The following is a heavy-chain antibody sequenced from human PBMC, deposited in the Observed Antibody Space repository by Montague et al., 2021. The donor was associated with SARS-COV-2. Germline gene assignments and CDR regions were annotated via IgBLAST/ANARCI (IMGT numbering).Heavy chain of an antibody. Sequence: SETLSLTCAVYTEAFNGYYWTWIRQPPGKGLEWIGEVSHPGSAKYNPSLKSRVTISADTSKNQVSLKMTSVTTADTAVYYCARDSGECSRTTCYRPYYYGLAVWGQGTTVTVSS. CDR3: ARDSGECSRTTCYRPYYYGLAV. J-gene: IGHJ6*02. CDR1: TEAFNGYY. CDR2: VSHPGSA. V-gene: IGHV4-34*01. D-gene: IGHD3-16*02.